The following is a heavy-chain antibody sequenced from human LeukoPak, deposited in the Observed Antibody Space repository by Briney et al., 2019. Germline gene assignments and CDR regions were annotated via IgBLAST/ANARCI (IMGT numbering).Heavy chain of an antibody. CDR1: GFSFSSYT. Sequence: KPGRPLRLSCAASGFSFSSYTMNWVRQAPGKGLEWVSSISSSSSYIYYADSVKGRFTISRDNAKNSLYLQMNSLRAEDTAVYYCARATFQADDYWGQGTLVTVSS. D-gene: IGHD2-21*01. V-gene: IGHV3-21*01. J-gene: IGHJ4*02. CDR3: ARATFQADDY. CDR2: ISSSSSYI.